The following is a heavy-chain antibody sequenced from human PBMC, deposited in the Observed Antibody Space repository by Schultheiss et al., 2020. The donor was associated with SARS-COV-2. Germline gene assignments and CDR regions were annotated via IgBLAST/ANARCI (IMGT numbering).Heavy chain of an antibody. D-gene: IGHD2-2*01. J-gene: IGHJ4*02. Sequence: GGSLRLSCAASGFTFSSYGMHWVRQAPGKGLEWVAVISYDGSNKYYADSVKGRFTISRDNSKNTLYLQMNSLRAEDTAVYYCARDSRYQLLNYWGQGTLVTVSS. CDR3: ARDSRYQLLNY. CDR2: ISYDGSNK. CDR1: GFTFSSYG. V-gene: IGHV3-30*03.